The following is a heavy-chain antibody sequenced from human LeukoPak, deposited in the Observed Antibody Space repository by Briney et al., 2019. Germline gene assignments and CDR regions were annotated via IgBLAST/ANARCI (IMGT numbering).Heavy chain of an antibody. CDR3: AAYSSGWSLDALDI. J-gene: IGHJ3*02. D-gene: IGHD6-19*01. CDR2: ISGRGDST. CDR1: GFPFSSYA. Sequence: GGSLRLSCAASGFPFSSYAMSWVRQAPGEGLEWVSAISGRGDSTYYADSVKGRFTISRDNSKNTLYLQMNSLRAEDTAVYYCAAYSSGWSLDALDIWGQGTMVTVSS. V-gene: IGHV3-23*01.